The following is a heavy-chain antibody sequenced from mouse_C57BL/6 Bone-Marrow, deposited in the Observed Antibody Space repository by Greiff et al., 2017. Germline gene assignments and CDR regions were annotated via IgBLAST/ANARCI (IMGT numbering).Heavy chain of an antibody. CDR1: GYTFTSYG. V-gene: IGHV1-81*01. D-gene: IGHD1-1*01. Sequence: QVQLQQSGAELARPGASVKLSCKASGYTFTSYGISWVKQRTGQGLEWIGEIYPRSGNTYYTEKVKGKATLTADKSSSTAYMELRRLTSEDSAVYFCARLRYYGSSYAGYWGQGTTLTVSS. CDR2: IYPRSGNT. CDR3: ARLRYYGSSYAGY. J-gene: IGHJ2*01.